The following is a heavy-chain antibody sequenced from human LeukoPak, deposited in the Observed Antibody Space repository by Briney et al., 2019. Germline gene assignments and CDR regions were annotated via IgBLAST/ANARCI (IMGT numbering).Heavy chain of an antibody. CDR2: IYYSGST. CDR3: ARGVDYDFWSGYSNYYYYMDV. J-gene: IGHJ6*03. CDR1: GGSISSTDYY. Sequence: PSETLSLTCTVSGGSISSTDYYWGWIRQPPGKGLEWIGSIYYSGSTYYNPSLKSRVTISVDRSKNQFSLKLSSVTAADTAVYYCARGVDYDFWSGYSNYYYYMDVWGKGTTVTVSS. V-gene: IGHV4-39*07. D-gene: IGHD3-3*01.